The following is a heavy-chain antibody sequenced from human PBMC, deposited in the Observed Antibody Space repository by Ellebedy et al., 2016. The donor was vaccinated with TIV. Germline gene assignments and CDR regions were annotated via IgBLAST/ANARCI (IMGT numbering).Heavy chain of an antibody. CDR2: NYIVGMR. D-gene: IGHD1-1*01. CDR3: ARATQYNRGDN. J-gene: IGHJ4*02. CDR1: GFTVSSYY. V-gene: IGHV3-53*01. Sequence: GGPLRLSXAASGFTVSSYYMNWVRQVPGKGLEWVSINYIVGMRFYADSVQGRFTISRDNSKNTLSLQMNSLRVEDTAVYYCARATQYNRGDNWGRGTLVTVSA.